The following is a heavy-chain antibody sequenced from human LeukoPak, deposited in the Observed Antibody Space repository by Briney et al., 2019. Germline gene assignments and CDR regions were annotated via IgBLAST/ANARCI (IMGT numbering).Heavy chain of an antibody. Sequence: GGSLRLSCAASGFTFSNYSMNWVRQAPGKGLEWVSSIGTTGSYIFYADSVKGRFTISRDNSKNTLYLQMNSLRAEDTAMYYCAKDTDIAAADYYFDYWGQGTLVTVSS. CDR1: GFTFSNYS. D-gene: IGHD6-13*01. V-gene: IGHV3-21*01. CDR2: IGTTGSYI. J-gene: IGHJ4*02. CDR3: AKDTDIAAADYYFDY.